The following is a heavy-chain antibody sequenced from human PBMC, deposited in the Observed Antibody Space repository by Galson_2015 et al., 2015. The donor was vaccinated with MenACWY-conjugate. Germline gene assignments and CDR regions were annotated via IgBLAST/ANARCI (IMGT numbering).Heavy chain of an antibody. CDR1: GFIFNTYW. V-gene: IGHV3-74*01. CDR3: AKTRGASYYFDS. D-gene: IGHD1-26*01. Sequence: LRLSCSASGFIFNTYWMHWVRQAPGKGLVWVSRINPGGSSTTYADSVKDRFTISRDNAKNTLYLQMNSLRPEDTAVFYCAKTRGASYYFDSWGQGTLVTVSS. CDR2: INPGGSST. J-gene: IGHJ4*02.